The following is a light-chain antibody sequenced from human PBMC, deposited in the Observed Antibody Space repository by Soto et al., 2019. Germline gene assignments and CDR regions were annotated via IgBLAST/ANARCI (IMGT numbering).Light chain of an antibody. CDR3: AAWDDSLNPRYV. V-gene: IGLV1-44*01. J-gene: IGLJ1*01. CDR2: TNN. Sequence: QSVLTQPPSVSGAPGQRVSISCTGSSTNIGAGYGVHWYQQVPGAAPKLLIYTNNQRPSGVPDRFSGSKSGTSLVISGLRSEDEADYYCAAWDDSLNPRYVFGTGTKVTVL. CDR1: STNIGAGYG.